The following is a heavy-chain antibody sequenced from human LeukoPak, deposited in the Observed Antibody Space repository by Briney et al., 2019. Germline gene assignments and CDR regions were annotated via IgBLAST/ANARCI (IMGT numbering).Heavy chain of an antibody. Sequence: GGSLRLSCAASGFTFSSYSMNWVRQAPGKGLEWVSFISSSSSYIYYADSVKGRFTISRDNAKNSLYLQMNSLRAEDTAVYYCAVEMATIIDYWGQGTLVTVSS. CDR2: ISSSSSYI. V-gene: IGHV3-21*01. CDR1: GFTFSSYS. J-gene: IGHJ4*02. CDR3: AVEMATIIDY. D-gene: IGHD5-24*01.